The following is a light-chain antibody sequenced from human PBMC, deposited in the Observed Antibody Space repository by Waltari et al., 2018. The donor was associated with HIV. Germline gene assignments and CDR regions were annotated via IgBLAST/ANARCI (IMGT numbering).Light chain of an antibody. J-gene: IGLJ2*01. CDR3: CSYAGSHTFVV. CDR2: EVT. CDR1: NIAVGSYDL. V-gene: IGLV2-23*02. Sequence: QSALTQPASVSGSPGQSVTISCAGSNIAVGSYDLASRYQHHPGKAPKRLIYEVTKRPSGVSNRFSGSKSGNTASLTISGLQAEDEADYYCCSYAGSHTFVVFGGGTKLTVL.